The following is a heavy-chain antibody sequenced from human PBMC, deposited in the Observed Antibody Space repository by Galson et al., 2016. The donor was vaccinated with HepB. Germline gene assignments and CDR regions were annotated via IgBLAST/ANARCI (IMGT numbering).Heavy chain of an antibody. Sequence: SLRLSCAASGFNFDDYAMHWVRQLPGKGLEWVSGISWNSGDVDYAASVKGRFSISRKNGQNSLYLQMNSLRPEDTALYYCAKVMITFGGLRYALDVWGQGTTVIVSS. CDR2: ISWNSGDV. J-gene: IGHJ6*02. D-gene: IGHD3-16*01. V-gene: IGHV3-9*01. CDR1: GFNFDDYA. CDR3: AKVMITFGGLRYALDV.